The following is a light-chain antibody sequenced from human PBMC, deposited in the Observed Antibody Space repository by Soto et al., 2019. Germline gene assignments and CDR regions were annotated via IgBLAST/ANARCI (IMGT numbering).Light chain of an antibody. V-gene: IGLV2-11*01. CDR1: SSDVGGYNY. Sequence: QSVLTQPRSVSGSPGQSVTISCTGTSSDVGGYNYVSWYQQHPGKAPKLMIYDVSKRPSGVPDRFSGSKSGNTASLTISGLPAEDEADYYCCSYAGSSSYVFGTGTKLTVL. CDR2: DVS. J-gene: IGLJ1*01. CDR3: CSYAGSSSYV.